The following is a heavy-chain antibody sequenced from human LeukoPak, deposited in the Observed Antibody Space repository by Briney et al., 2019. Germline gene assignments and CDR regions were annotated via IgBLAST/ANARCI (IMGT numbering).Heavy chain of an antibody. D-gene: IGHD5-18*01. CDR2: IYSGGST. CDR1: GFTFSDHY. Sequence: GGSLRLSRAASGFTFSDHYIDWVRQAPGKGLEWVSLIYSGGSTYYADSVKGRFTISRDNSKNTLYLQMNSLRAEDTAVYYCARLDTALVSYYYYYFMDVWGKGTTVTVSS. V-gene: IGHV3-53*01. J-gene: IGHJ6*03. CDR3: ARLDTALVSYYYYYFMDV.